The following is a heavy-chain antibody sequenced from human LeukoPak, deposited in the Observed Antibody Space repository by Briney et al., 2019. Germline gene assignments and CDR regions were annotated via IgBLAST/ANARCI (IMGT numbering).Heavy chain of an antibody. Sequence: ASVKVSCKASGATVSSYAISWVRQAPGQGLEWMGGIIPIFGTANYAQTFQGRVTITADKSTSTAYMELSSLRSEDTAVYYCARDTLVDTAMVTAFDIWGQGTMVTVSS. CDR3: ARDTLVDTAMVTAFDI. J-gene: IGHJ3*02. D-gene: IGHD5-18*01. V-gene: IGHV1-69*06. CDR1: GATVSSYA. CDR2: IIPIFGTA.